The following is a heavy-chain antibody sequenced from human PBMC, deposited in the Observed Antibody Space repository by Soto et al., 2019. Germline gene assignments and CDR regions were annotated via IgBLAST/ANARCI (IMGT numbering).Heavy chain of an antibody. J-gene: IGHJ5*02. Sequence: PSETPSLTCSFSGASITHYYWSWIRQPPGKGLEWVGYVFYSGSSDYNPSLKSRVTISADTYNNQVSLKLTSVTAAETAVYYCARDRRTYGGGGMGTPQENWFDPWGQGTLCTVSS. CDR2: VFYSGSS. V-gene: IGHV4-59*01. CDR1: GASITHYY. D-gene: IGHD3-16*01. CDR3: ARDRRTYGGGGMGTPQENWFDP.